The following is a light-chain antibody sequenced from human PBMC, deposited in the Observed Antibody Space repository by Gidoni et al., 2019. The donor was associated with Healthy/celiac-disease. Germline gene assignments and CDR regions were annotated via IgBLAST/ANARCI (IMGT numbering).Light chain of an antibody. CDR2: AAS. J-gene: IGKJ5*01. Sequence: DIQITQPLSSLSAPVGDRVTITCRASQSISSYLNWYQQKPGQAPKLLIYAASSLQSGVPSRFSGSGSGADFTLTISSLQPEDFATYYCQQSYSTLPITFGQGTRLEIK. V-gene: IGKV1-39*01. CDR1: QSISSY. CDR3: QQSYSTLPIT.